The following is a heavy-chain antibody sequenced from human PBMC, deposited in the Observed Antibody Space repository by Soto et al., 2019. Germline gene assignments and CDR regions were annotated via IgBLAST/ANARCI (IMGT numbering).Heavy chain of an antibody. Sequence: ASVKVSCKASGYTLTSYGSSWVRQAPGQGPEWMGWISAYNGNTNYAQKLQGRVTMTTDTSTSTAYMELRSLRSDPTAVYYCATPAPGAAGTYFDYWGQGTLVTVSS. CDR2: ISAYNGNT. D-gene: IGHD6-13*01. CDR1: GYTLTSYG. CDR3: ATPAPGAAGTYFDY. V-gene: IGHV1-18*04. J-gene: IGHJ4*02.